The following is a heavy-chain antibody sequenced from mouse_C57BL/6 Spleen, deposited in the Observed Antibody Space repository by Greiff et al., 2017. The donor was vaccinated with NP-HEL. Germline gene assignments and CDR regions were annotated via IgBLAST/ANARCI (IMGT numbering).Heavy chain of an antibody. V-gene: IGHV1-55*01. CDR2: IYPGSGST. Sequence: QVQLKQPGAELVKPGASVKMSCKASGYTFTSYWITWVKQRPGQGLEWIGDIYPGSGSTNYNEKFKSKATLTVDTSSSTAYMQLSSLTSEDSAVYYCARDSSGSVLDYWGQGTTLTVSS. CDR3: ARDSSGSVLDY. J-gene: IGHJ2*01. D-gene: IGHD3-2*02. CDR1: GYTFTSYW.